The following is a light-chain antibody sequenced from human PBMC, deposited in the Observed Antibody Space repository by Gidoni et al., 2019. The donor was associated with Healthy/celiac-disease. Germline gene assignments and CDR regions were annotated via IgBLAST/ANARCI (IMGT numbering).Light chain of an antibody. CDR1: KLGDKY. J-gene: IGLJ2*01. V-gene: IGLV3-1*01. CDR3: QAWDSSTVV. Sequence: SYELTQPPSVSVSPGQTASITCSGDKLGDKYACWFQQKPGQSPVLVIYQDNKRPSGIPERFSGSKSGNTATLTISGTQAMDEADYYGQAWDSSTVVFGGGTKLTVL. CDR2: QDN.